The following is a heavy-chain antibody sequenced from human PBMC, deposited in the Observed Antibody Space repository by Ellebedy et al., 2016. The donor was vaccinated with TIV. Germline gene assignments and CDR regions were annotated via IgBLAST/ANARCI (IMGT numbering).Heavy chain of an antibody. CDR3: ARETYGSGSYESSFQH. V-gene: IGHV1-3*01. J-gene: IGHJ1*01. Sequence: ASVKVFCKASGYTFTAYGIHWVRQAPGQRLEWMGWINAGDDHTKYSQKFQGRVTITRDTSASTVYMELSSLRSEDTAVYYCARETYGSGSYESSFQHWGQGTLVTVSS. D-gene: IGHD3-10*01. CDR2: INAGDDHT. CDR1: GYTFTAYG.